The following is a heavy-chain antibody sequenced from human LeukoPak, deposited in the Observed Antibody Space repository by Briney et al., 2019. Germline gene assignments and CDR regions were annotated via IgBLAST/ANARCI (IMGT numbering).Heavy chain of an antibody. CDR1: GGSISSGGYY. J-gene: IGHJ4*02. V-gene: IGHV4-30-2*01. Sequence: TSQTLSLTCTVSGGSISSGGYYWSWIRQPPGKGLEWIGEINHSGSTNYNPSLKSRVTISVDTSKNQFSLKLSSVTAADTAVCYCARGRGFDSPNPVDYWGQGTLVTVSS. CDR3: ARGRGFDSPNPVDY. CDR2: INHSGST. D-gene: IGHD1-14*01.